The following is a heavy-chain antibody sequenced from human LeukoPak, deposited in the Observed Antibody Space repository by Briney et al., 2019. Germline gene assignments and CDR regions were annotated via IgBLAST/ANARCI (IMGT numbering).Heavy chain of an antibody. CDR2: ISGSGGST. CDR3: AKSQNYYDSSGYSADAFDI. CDR1: GFTFSSYA. Sequence: PGGSLRLSCAASGFTFSSYAMSWVRQAPGKGLEWVSAISGSGGSTYYADSVKGRFTVSRDNSKNTLYLQMNSLRAEDTAVYYCAKSQNYYDSSGYSADAFDIWGQGTMVTVSS. V-gene: IGHV3-23*01. D-gene: IGHD3-22*01. J-gene: IGHJ3*02.